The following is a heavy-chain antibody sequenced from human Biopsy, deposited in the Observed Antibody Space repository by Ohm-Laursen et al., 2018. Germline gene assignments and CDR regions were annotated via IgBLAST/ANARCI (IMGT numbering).Heavy chain of an antibody. CDR1: GFSLSARGMC. J-gene: IGHJ6*02. CDR3: ARTPILIVSAGLVYRHRRHLQGMDV. Sequence: TQTLTLTCSFSGFSLSARGMCVSWIRQAPGKALEWLARVDWADYKDYSAYLQTKLSISKDTSNDQVVLTVNNVDPADTATYYCARTPILIVSAGLVYRHRRHLQGMDVWGQGIAVTVS. D-gene: IGHD6-13*01. CDR2: VDWADYK. V-gene: IGHV2-70*11.